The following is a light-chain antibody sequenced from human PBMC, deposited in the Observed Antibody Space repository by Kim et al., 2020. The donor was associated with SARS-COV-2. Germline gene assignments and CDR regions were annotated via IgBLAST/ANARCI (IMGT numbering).Light chain of an antibody. J-gene: IGLJ2*01. V-gene: IGLV1-44*01. CDR3: AAWDDSLSGPV. CDR2: NTK. Sequence: GQRVTIFCSGSSSNIATNTVDWYQQFPGTAPKLLIYNTKQRPAGVPDRFSASKSGPSASLAISGLQSEDEADYYCAAWDDSLSGPVFGGGTQLTVL. CDR1: SSNIATNT.